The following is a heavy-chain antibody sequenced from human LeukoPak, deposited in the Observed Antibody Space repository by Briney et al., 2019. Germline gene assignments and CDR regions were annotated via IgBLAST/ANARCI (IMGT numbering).Heavy chain of an antibody. D-gene: IGHD3-22*01. Sequence: ASVKVSCKASGYTFTSYDINWVRQATGQGLEWMGWMNPNSGNTGYAQKFQGRVTMTRNTSISTAYMELSSLRSEDTAVYYCARGKRITMIVVEKYYYYYMDVWGKGTTVTVSS. CDR2: MNPNSGNT. CDR1: GYTFTSYD. V-gene: IGHV1-8*01. CDR3: ARGKRITMIVVEKYYYYYMDV. J-gene: IGHJ6*03.